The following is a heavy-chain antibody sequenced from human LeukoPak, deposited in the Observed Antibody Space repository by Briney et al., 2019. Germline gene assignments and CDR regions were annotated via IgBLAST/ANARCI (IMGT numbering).Heavy chain of an antibody. CDR1: GYTFTGYY. CDR2: INPNSGGT. D-gene: IGHD1-26*01. Sequence: EASVKVSYKASGYTFTGYYMHWVRQAPGQGLEWMGRINPNSGGTNYAQKFQGRVTMTRDTSISTAYMELSRLRSDDTAVYYCARVRRGWELTNDALDIWGQGTMVTVSS. J-gene: IGHJ3*02. V-gene: IGHV1-2*06. CDR3: ARVRRGWELTNDALDI.